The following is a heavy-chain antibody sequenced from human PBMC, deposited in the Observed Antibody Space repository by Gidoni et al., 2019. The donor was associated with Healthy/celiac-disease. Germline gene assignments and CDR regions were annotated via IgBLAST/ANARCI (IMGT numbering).Heavy chain of an antibody. D-gene: IGHD3-3*01. V-gene: IGHV1-18*01. CDR1: GYTFTSYG. CDR2: ISAYNGNT. J-gene: IGHJ4*02. Sequence: QVQLVQSGAEVKKPGASVKVSCKASGYTFTSYGISWVRQAPGQGLEWMGWISAYNGNTNYAQKLQGRVTMTTDTSTSTAYMELRSLRSDDTAVYYCAATIGTYYDFWSGYYDFDYWGQGTLVTVSS. CDR3: AATIGTYYDFWSGYYDFDY.